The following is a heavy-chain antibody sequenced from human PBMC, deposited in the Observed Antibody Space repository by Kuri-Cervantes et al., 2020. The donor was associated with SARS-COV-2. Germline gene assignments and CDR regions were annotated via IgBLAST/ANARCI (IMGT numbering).Heavy chain of an antibody. J-gene: IGHJ4*02. CDR2: IYYNGNG. CDR1: GGSFSGYY. D-gene: IGHD2-2*01. Sequence: SQTLSLICAVYGGSFSGYYWTWVRQPPGKGLEFIGYIYYNGNGYSPSLESRVTMSLDTSRNQFSLRLTSVTPADTAVYYCARATSFTSIYYYFGSWGQGNLVTVSS. V-gene: IGHV4-59*13. CDR3: ARATSFTSIYYYFGS.